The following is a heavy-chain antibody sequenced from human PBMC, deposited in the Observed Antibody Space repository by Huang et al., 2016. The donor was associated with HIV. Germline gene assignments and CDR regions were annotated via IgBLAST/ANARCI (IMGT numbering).Heavy chain of an antibody. CDR2: ISGYKGDT. V-gene: IGHV1-18*01. D-gene: IGHD3-3*01. CDR3: ARSGFGVVITTTLDYYYMDV. Sequence: QVQLVQSGAEVKKPGASVKVSCEASNYNFGSHGISWVRQAPGQGLGWMGWISGYKGDTKYAQKVQGRVTMTRETSTRTAYMELTSLRFDDTAVYYCARSGFGVVITTTLDYYYMDVWGTGTTVTVSS. CDR1: NYNFGSHG. J-gene: IGHJ6*03.